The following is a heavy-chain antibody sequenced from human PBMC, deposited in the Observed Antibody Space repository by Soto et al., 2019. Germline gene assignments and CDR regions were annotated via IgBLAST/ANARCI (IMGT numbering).Heavy chain of an antibody. V-gene: IGHV3-23*01. CDR2: VTYNGDNT. D-gene: IGHD5-18*01. Sequence: HPGGSLRLSCAASGFIFNSYAMTWVRQAPGKGLEWVSVVTYNGDNTYYADSVKGRFTVSRDNSKDTVDLQMNSLRAEDTAVYYCARYIRGPTVFYFDFWGPGVLVTVSS. J-gene: IGHJ4*02. CDR3: ARYIRGPTVFYFDF. CDR1: GFIFNSYA.